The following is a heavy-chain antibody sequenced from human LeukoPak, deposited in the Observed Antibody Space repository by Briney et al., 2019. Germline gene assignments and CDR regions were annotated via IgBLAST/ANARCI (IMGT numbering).Heavy chain of an antibody. CDR2: INPNSGDT. D-gene: IGHD2-2*01. J-gene: IGHJ4*02. CDR1: GYTFTDYY. Sequence: SSVKVSCKASGYTFTDYYLHWVRQAPGQGFEWMGWINPNSGDTNYAQKFQGRVTMTRDTSISTAHMEMSRLRSDDTAVYYCARANFLYCSSTTCLFDYWGQGTLVTVSS. CDR3: ARANFLYCSSTTCLFDY. V-gene: IGHV1-2*02.